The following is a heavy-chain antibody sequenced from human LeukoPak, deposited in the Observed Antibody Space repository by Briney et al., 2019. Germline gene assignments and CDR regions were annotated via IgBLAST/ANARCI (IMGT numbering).Heavy chain of an antibody. CDR1: GFTLRSYW. J-gene: IGHJ4*02. V-gene: IGHV3-7*01. Sequence: PGGSLRLSCAVSGFTLRSYWMGWVRQAPGKGLEWVANINPDGSETYYVDSVKGRFTISRDNAKSSLFLQMNSLRGEDTAVYYCARGGVNAGLDCWGQGTLVTVSS. CDR3: ARGGVNAGLDC. D-gene: IGHD3-10*01. CDR2: INPDGSET.